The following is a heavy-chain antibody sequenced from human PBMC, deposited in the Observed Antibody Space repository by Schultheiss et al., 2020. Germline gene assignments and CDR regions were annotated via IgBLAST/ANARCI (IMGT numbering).Heavy chain of an antibody. D-gene: IGHD4-17*01. Sequence: GGSLRLSCAASGFTFSSYGMHWVRQAPGKGLEWVAVISYDGSNKYYADSVKGRFTISRDNAKNSLYLQMNSLRAEDTAVYYCACYGADPPVWGQGSLV. V-gene: IGHV3-30*03. J-gene: IGHJ4*02. CDR2: ISYDGSNK. CDR1: GFTFSSYG. CDR3: ACYGADPPV.